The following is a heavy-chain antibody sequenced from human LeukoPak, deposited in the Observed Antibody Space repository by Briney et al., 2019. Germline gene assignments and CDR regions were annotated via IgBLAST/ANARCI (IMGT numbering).Heavy chain of an antibody. V-gene: IGHV4-4*07. CDR3: TRDNGGDWYAFDI. CDR1: GGSISSHY. CDR2: IYTSGST. D-gene: IGHD2-21*02. Sequence: PSETLSLTCTVSGGSISSHYWSWIRQPAGKGLEWIGRIYTSGSTNYNPSLKSRVTMSVDTSKNQFSLKLSSVNAADTALYYCTRDNGGDWYAFDIWGQGTVVTVSS. J-gene: IGHJ3*02.